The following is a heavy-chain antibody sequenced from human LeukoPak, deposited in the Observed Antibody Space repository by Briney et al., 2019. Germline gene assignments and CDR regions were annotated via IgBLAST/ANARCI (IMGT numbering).Heavy chain of an antibody. CDR3: ARGRRGITMIVVDTNEPFDY. CDR1: GGSFSGYY. D-gene: IGHD3-22*01. CDR2: INHSGST. Sequence: ASETLSLTCAVYGGSFSGYYWSWIRQPPGKGLEWIGEINHSGSTNYNPSLKSRVTISVDTSKNQFSLKLSSVTAADTAVYYCARGRRGITMIVVDTNEPFDYWGQGTLLTVSS. J-gene: IGHJ4*02. V-gene: IGHV4-34*01.